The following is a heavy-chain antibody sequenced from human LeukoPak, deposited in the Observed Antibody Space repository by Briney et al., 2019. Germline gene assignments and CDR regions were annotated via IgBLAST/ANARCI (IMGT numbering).Heavy chain of an antibody. V-gene: IGHV4-34*01. Sequence: SETLSLTRAVYGGSFSGYYWSWIRQPPGKGLEWIGEINHSGSTNYNPSLKSRVTISVDTSKNQFSLKLSSVTAADTAVYYCARGCIAAAGTCRSPPGFYVYWGQGTLVTVSS. CDR3: ARGCIAAAGTCRSPPGFYVY. D-gene: IGHD6-13*01. CDR2: INHSGST. J-gene: IGHJ4*02. CDR1: GGSFSGYY.